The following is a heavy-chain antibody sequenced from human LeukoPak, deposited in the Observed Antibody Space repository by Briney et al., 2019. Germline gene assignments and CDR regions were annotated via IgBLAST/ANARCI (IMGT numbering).Heavy chain of an antibody. CDR3: GRVGYGPTFYFDY. CDR1: RFTFSSYS. CDR2: ISSSSSYI. V-gene: IGHV3-21*01. D-gene: IGHD2-8*01. J-gene: IGHJ4*02. Sequence: GGSLRLSCAASRFTFSSYSMNWVRQAPGKGLEWVSSISSSSSYIYYADSVKGRFTISRDNAKNSLYLQMNSLRTEDTAVYYCGRVGYGPTFYFDYWGQGTLVTVSS.